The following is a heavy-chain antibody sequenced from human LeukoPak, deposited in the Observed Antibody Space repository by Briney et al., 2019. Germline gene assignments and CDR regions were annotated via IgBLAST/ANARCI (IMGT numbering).Heavy chain of an antibody. D-gene: IGHD5-18*01. J-gene: IGHJ6*02. CDR3: ARFPVRGYTYGSVIHHMDV. CDR1: GGTFNTYA. V-gene: IGHV1-69*04. Sequence: SVKVSCKASGGTFNTYAVTWVRQAPGQGLEWMGRIIPILDVADSAQRFQGRVTITADRSTSTVYMELNSLRSEDTAIYYCARFPVRGYTYGSVIHHMDVWGQGTTVIVSS. CDR2: IIPILDVA.